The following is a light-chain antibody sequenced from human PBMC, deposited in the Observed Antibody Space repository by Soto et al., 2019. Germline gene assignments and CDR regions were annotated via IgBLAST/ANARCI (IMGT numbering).Light chain of an antibody. Sequence: DIQMTQSPSTLSASVGDRVTITCRASQSIGSWLAWYQQKPGKAPKLLIYAASTLESGVPSRFSATVSGTEFSLTITSLQPEDFATYYCLQYNSLYTFGQGTKVDIK. CDR3: LQYNSLYT. CDR2: AAS. V-gene: IGKV1-5*01. CDR1: QSIGSW. J-gene: IGKJ2*01.